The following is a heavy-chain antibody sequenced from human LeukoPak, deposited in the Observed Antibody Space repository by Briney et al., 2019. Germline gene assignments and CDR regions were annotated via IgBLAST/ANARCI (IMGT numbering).Heavy chain of an antibody. J-gene: IGHJ6*02. Sequence: SETLSLTCTVFGGSISSYYWSWIRQPPGKGLEWIGYIYYSGSTNYNPSLKSRVTISVDTSKNQFSLKLSSVTAADTAVYYCAREMATIFGTDGMDVWGQGTTVTVSS. CDR2: IYYSGST. CDR1: GGSISSYY. D-gene: IGHD5-24*01. CDR3: AREMATIFGTDGMDV. V-gene: IGHV4-59*01.